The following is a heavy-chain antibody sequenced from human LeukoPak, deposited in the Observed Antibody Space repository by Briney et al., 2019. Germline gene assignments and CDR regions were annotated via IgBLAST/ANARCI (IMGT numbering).Heavy chain of an antibody. CDR1: GFTFSDYY. CDR3: ARRYCSRTGCYGVSDY. Sequence: GGSLRLSCAASGFTFSDYYMSWIRQAPGKGLEWVSYISVSGNTIYYADSVKGRFTISRDNAKNSLYLQMNSLRAEDTAVYYCARRYCSRTGCYGVSDYWGQGTLVTVSS. J-gene: IGHJ4*02. V-gene: IGHV3-11*01. D-gene: IGHD2-2*01. CDR2: ISVSGNTI.